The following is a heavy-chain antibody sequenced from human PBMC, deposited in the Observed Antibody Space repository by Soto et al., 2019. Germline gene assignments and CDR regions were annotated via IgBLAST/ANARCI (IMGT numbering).Heavy chain of an antibody. CDR1: GYTFTSYY. Sequence: ASVKVSCKASGYTFTSYYMHWVRQAPGQGLEWMGIINPSGGSTSYAQKFQGRVTMTRDTSTSTVYMELSSLRSEDTAVYYCARQLATNEENNWFDPWGQGTLVTVSS. D-gene: IGHD5-12*01. CDR2: INPSGGST. CDR3: ARQLATNEENNWFDP. V-gene: IGHV1-46*01. J-gene: IGHJ5*02.